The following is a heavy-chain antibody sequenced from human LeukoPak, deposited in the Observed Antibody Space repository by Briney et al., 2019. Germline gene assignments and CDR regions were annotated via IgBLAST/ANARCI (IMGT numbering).Heavy chain of an antibody. CDR1: GYTFTGYY. D-gene: IGHD3-22*01. Sequence: ASVKVSCKASGYTFTGYYMHWVRQAPGQGLEWMGWINPNSGGTNYAQKFQGRVPMTRDTSISTAYMELSRLRSDDTAVFYCARGDSSPYYYFDYWGQGTLVTVSS. J-gene: IGHJ4*02. V-gene: IGHV1-2*02. CDR2: INPNSGGT. CDR3: ARGDSSPYYYFDY.